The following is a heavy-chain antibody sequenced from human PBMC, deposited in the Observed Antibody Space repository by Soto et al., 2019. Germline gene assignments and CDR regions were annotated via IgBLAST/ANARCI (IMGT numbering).Heavy chain of an antibody. V-gene: IGHV3-23*01. CDR3: ATAPTTMQTESF. Sequence: PGGSLRLSCAASGFTFSGYVVSWVRQAPGKGLAWVSVISSTTGNTYYADSVKGRFTISRDNSRNTVYLQMDSLRAEDTAVYYRATAPTTMQTESFWGQGTLVTVSS. CDR2: ISSTTGNT. CDR1: GFTFSGYV. D-gene: IGHD4-17*01. J-gene: IGHJ4*02.